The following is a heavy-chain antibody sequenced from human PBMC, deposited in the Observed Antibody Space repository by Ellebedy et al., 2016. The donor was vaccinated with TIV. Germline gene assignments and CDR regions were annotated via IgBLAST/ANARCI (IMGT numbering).Heavy chain of an antibody. D-gene: IGHD1-7*01. V-gene: IGHV3-74*01. CDR3: AGERNYYFDL. CDR1: GFSLRICR. J-gene: IGHJ2*01. Sequence: GESLKISCEASGFSLRICRMNWVRQAPGKGLVWVSRINSDGSSTSYADSVKGRFTISRDNAKNTLYLQMNSLRAEDTAVYYCAGERNYYFDLWGRGTLVTVSS. CDR2: INSDGSST.